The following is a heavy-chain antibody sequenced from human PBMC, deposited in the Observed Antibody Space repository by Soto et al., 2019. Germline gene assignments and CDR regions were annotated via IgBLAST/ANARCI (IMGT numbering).Heavy chain of an antibody. J-gene: IGHJ6*03. CDR3: AGDQGPNNMAV. Sequence: QVQLVESGGGLVKPGGPRRLSCAASGFPFSDSFMSWIRQTPGKGLEWLSYISGRDGNIYYSDSVRGRFTISRDNAKNSVYLQMNSLRAEETAVYYCAGDQGPNNMAVWGKGTTVTVS. V-gene: IGHV3-11*01. CDR2: ISGRDGNI. CDR1: GFPFSDSF.